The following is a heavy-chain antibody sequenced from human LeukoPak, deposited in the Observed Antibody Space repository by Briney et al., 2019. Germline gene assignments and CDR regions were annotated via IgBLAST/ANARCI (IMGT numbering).Heavy chain of an antibody. V-gene: IGHV3-30*03. CDR3: ARGNPYGDFLDY. CDR2: ISYDGSNK. J-gene: IGHJ4*02. D-gene: IGHD4-17*01. Sequence: GGSLRLSCAASGFTFSSYGMHWVRQAPGKGLEWVAVISYDGSNKYYADSVKGRFTISRDNSKNTLYLQMNSLRAEDTAVYYCARGNPYGDFLDYWGQGTLVTVSS. CDR1: GFTFSSYG.